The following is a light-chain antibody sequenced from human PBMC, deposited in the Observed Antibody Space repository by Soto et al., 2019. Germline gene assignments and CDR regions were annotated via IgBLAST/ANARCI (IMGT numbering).Light chain of an antibody. CDR1: QDVSDY. Sequence: DIQLTQSPSFLSASVGDRVTITCRASQDVSDYLAWYQHAPGKAPNLLIYAAYTLQSGVPSRFSGSGSGTEFSLTITSLQPEDFANYYCQYLNGAPTITFGQGTRLEIK. CDR3: QYLNGAPTIT. CDR2: AAY. V-gene: IGKV1-9*01. J-gene: IGKJ5*01.